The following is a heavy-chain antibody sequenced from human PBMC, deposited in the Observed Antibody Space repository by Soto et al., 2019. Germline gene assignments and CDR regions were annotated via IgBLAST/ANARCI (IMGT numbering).Heavy chain of an antibody. J-gene: IGHJ4*02. CDR2: INPNTGDT. D-gene: IGHD1-26*01. CDR1: GYTFSAYY. V-gene: IGHV1-2*02. Sequence: ASVKVSCKASGYTFSAYYVHWVRQAPDQGLEWMGWINPNTGDTYFAQKFQDRVTMTRDTSISTAYMEVGSLRSDDTAAYFCARQQDRGIMAAGFDYWGQGALVTVSS. CDR3: ARQQDRGIMAAGFDY.